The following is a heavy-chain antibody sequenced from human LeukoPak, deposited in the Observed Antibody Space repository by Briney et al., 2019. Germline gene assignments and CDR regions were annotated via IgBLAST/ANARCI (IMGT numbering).Heavy chain of an antibody. CDR2: VSANNGNT. D-gene: IGHD3-10*01. V-gene: IGHV1-18*01. CDR1: GYTFSSYG. Sequence: GASVKISCKASGYTFSSYGISGVRQAPGQGLEWMGWVSANNGNTNYAQKLQGRVTMPSDTSTSTAYMEVRSLRSDDTAIYYCARDNYGPGSYRGDYWGQGTQVTVSS. J-gene: IGHJ4*02. CDR3: ARDNYGPGSYRGDY.